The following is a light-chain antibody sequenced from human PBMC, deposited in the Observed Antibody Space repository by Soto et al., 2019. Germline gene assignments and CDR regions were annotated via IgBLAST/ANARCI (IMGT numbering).Light chain of an antibody. CDR2: GNT. J-gene: IGLJ3*02. Sequence: QSVLTQPPSVSGAPGQWVTIACTGSSSNIGAGYDVHWYQQLPGRAPKLLIYGNTYRPSGVPDRFSGSKSGTSASLAINGVQAEDEADYFCQSYDSSLSGSGVFGGGTKLTV. CDR1: SSNIGAGYD. V-gene: IGLV1-40*01. CDR3: QSYDSSLSGSGV.